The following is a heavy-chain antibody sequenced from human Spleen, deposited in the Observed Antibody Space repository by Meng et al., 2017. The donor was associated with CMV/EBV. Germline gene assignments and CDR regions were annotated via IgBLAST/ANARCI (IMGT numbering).Heavy chain of an antibody. D-gene: IGHD6-13*01. J-gene: IGHJ4*02. V-gene: IGHV3-43D*03. CDR2: ISWDGART. CDR1: GFTFDDHA. Sequence: GESLKISCAASGFTFDDHAMHWVRQAPGKGLEWVAFISWDGARTFYGDTVKGRFTISRDNNKNSLYLQMNNLGAEDTALYYCAKDKRGTSSWFFDYWGQGTLVTVSS. CDR3: AKDKRGTSSWFFDY.